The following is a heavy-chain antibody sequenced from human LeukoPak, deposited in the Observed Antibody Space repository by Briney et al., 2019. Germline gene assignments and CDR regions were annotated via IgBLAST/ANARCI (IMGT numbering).Heavy chain of an antibody. CDR2: IKEDGSEK. CDR3: ARDFLLGTTAFDI. V-gene: IGHV3-7*04. D-gene: IGHD7-27*01. Sequence: GGSLRPSCAASGFTFSNYWMSWVRQAPGKGLEWVANIKEDGSEKYYVDSVKGRFTISRDNAKKSLYLQMNSLRAEDTAVYYCARDFLLGTTAFDIWGQGTMVTVSS. CDR1: GFTFSNYW. J-gene: IGHJ3*02.